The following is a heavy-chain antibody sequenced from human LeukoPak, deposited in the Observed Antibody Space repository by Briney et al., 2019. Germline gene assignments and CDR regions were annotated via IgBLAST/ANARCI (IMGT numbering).Heavy chain of an antibody. J-gene: IGHJ4*02. CDR3: ARASYSYDINGWVPFDY. CDR2: IYYSGST. Sequence: PSETLSLTCTVPGGSISSSSYYWGWIRQPPGKGLEWIGSIYYSGSTYYNPSLKSRVTISVDTSKNQFSLKLSSVTAADTAVYYCARASYSYDINGWVPFDYWGQGTLVTVSS. D-gene: IGHD3-22*01. CDR1: GGSISSSSYY. V-gene: IGHV4-39*07.